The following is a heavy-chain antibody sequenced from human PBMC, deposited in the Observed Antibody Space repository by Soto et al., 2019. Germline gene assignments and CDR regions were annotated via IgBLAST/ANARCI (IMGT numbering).Heavy chain of an antibody. CDR2: MYFGGSF. D-gene: IGHD3-10*01. CDR1: GASVSHGY. CDR3: AKGAMIRGVMGNWFDP. V-gene: IGHV4-59*02. J-gene: IGHJ5*02. Sequence: SETLSLTCNVSGASVSHGYWSWIRQPPGKGLEWIGFMYFGGSFNYNPSLTSRATISVDTSKNQFSLKLYSVTAADTAVYYCAKGAMIRGVMGNWFDPWGQGTLVTVSS.